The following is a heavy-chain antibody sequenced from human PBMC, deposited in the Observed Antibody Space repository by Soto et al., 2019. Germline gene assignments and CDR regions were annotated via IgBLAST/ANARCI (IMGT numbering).Heavy chain of an antibody. D-gene: IGHD3-10*01. CDR1: GFTFSSYA. CDR2: ISCSGGNT. CDR3: AKGVRPPPYGSGSSLYYYYMDV. Sequence: EVQLLESGGGLVQPGGSLRLSCAASGFTFSSYAMSWVRQAPGKGLEWVSAISCSGGNTYYADSVKGRFTISRDNSKNTLYLQMNSLRAEDTAVYYCAKGVRPPPYGSGSSLYYYYMDVWGKGTTVTVSS. V-gene: IGHV3-23*01. J-gene: IGHJ6*03.